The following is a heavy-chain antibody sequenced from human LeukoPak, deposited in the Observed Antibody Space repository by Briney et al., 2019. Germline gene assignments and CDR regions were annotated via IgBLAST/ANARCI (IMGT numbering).Heavy chain of an antibody. CDR2: ISAYNGNT. CDR1: GYTLTELS. Sequence: GASVKVSCKVSGYTLTELSMHWVRQAPGQGLGWMGWISAYNGNTNYAQKLQGRVTMTTDTSTSTAYMELRSLRSDDTVVYYCARDSAYSSGWGALWGQGTLVTVSS. D-gene: IGHD6-19*01. J-gene: IGHJ4*02. V-gene: IGHV1-18*01. CDR3: ARDSAYSSGWGAL.